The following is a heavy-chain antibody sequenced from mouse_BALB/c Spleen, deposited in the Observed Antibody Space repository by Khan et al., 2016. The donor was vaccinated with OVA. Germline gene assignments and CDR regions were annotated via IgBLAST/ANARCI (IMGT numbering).Heavy chain of an antibody. CDR1: GYTFTTAG. J-gene: IGHJ1*01. Sequence: QIQLVQSGPELKKPGETVRISCKASGYTFTTAGMQWVQKMPGKGLKWIGWINTHSGVPKYAEDFKGRFAFSLETSASTAYLQITNLKNEDTATYFCAGGYGYGWYCDGWGAGTTVTVSS. V-gene: IGHV9-4*02. CDR2: INTHSGVP. CDR3: AGGYGYGWYCDG. D-gene: IGHD2-2*01.